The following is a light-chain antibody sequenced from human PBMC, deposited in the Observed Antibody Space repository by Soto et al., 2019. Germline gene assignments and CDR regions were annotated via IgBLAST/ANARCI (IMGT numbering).Light chain of an antibody. CDR3: QQYGTSRPWA. Sequence: EIVLTQSPGTLSLSPGERATLSCRASQSISSYYLAWYQQKPGQAPRLLIHAASSRATGIPDRFSGSGSGTDFPLTISRLEPEDFAVYYCQQYGTSRPWAFGQGTKVEIK. J-gene: IGKJ1*01. CDR2: AAS. V-gene: IGKV3-20*01. CDR1: QSISSYY.